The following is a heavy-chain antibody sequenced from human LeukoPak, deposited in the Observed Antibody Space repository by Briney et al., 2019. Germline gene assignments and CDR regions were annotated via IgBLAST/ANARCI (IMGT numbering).Heavy chain of an antibody. CDR3: AKDASSWYYFDY. CDR2: IRYDGSNK. D-gene: IGHD6-13*01. CDR1: GFTFSSYG. V-gene: IGHV3-30*02. Sequence: GGSLRLSCAASGFTFSSYGMHWVRQAPGKGLEWVAFIRYDGSNKYYADSVKGRFTISRDNSKNTLYLQMNSLRAEDTAVYYCAKDASSWYYFDYWGQGTLVTVSS. J-gene: IGHJ4*02.